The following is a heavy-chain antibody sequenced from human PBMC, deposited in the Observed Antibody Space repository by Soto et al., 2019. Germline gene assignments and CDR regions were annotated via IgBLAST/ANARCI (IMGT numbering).Heavy chain of an antibody. CDR1: GGSISSYY. Sequence: QVQLQESGPGLVKPSETLSLTCTVSGGSISSYYWSWIRQPPGKGLEWIGYIYYSGSTNYNPSLKSRVTTSVDTSKNQFSLKLSSVTAADTAVYYCARTGPHWYFDLWGRGTLVTVSS. V-gene: IGHV4-59*08. CDR3: ARTGPHWYFDL. J-gene: IGHJ2*01. CDR2: IYYSGST. D-gene: IGHD2-8*02.